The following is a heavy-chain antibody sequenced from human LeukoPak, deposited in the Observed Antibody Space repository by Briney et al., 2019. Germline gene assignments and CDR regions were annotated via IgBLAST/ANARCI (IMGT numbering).Heavy chain of an antibody. V-gene: IGHV3-23*01. Sequence: QPGGSLRLSCAASGFTFTTYSMTWVRQAPGKGLEWVSTINPGGITTYYADSVKGRFTISRDNSKNTASLQMDSLRADDTAVYYCAKDRAGTPWADWGQGTLVTVSS. D-gene: IGHD1-1*01. CDR2: INPGGITT. J-gene: IGHJ4*02. CDR3: AKDRAGTPWAD. CDR1: GFTFTTYS.